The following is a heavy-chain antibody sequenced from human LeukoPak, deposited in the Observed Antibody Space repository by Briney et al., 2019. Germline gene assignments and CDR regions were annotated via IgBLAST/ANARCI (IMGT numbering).Heavy chain of an antibody. V-gene: IGHV4-4*09. CDR2: IYSSGNA. Sequence: SETLSPTCTVPDGSISNSYWNWVRQSPGKGLEWIGYIYSSGNADYNPSFKSRVTLSVDTSKNQFSLNLNSVTASDTAVYYCANSYDGKIVPFDNWGQGTLVTVSS. D-gene: IGHD4-23*01. CDR1: DGSISNSY. J-gene: IGHJ4*02. CDR3: ANSYDGKIVPFDN.